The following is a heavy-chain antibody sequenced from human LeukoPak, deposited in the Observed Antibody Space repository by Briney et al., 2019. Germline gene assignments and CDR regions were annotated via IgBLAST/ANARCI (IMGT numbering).Heavy chain of an antibody. CDR3: TTDSGRNTMIVVANDAFDI. J-gene: IGHJ3*02. CDR1: GFTFSNAW. Sequence: KTGGSLRLSCAASGFTFSNAWMSWVRQAPGKGLEWVGRIKSKTDGGTTDYAAPVKGRFTISRDDSKNTLYLQMNSLKTEDTAVYYCTTDSGRNTMIVVANDAFDIWGQGTMVTVSS. CDR2: IKSKTDGGTT. V-gene: IGHV3-15*01. D-gene: IGHD3-22*01.